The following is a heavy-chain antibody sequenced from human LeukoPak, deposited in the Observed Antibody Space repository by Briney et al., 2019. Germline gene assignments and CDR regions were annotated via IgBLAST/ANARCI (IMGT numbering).Heavy chain of an antibody. CDR2: ISGSGGST. CDR1: GFTFSSYA. V-gene: IGHV3-23*01. J-gene: IGHJ4*02. Sequence: GGSPRLSCAASGFTFSSYAMSWVRQAPGKGLEWVSAISGSGGSTYYADSVKGRFTISRDNSKNALYLQMNSLRAEDTAVYYCAKDMDYGRHYFDYWGQGTLVTVSS. CDR3: AKDMDYGRHYFDY. D-gene: IGHD4-17*01.